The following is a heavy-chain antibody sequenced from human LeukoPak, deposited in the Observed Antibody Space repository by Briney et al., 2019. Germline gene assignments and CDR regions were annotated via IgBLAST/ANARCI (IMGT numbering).Heavy chain of an antibody. CDR3: APRPTGYSGYDTVDY. Sequence: EASVKVSCKASGYTFTSYDINWVRQATGQGLEWMGWMNPNSGNIGYAQKFQGRVTMTRNTSISTAYMELSSLRSEDTAVYYCAPRPTGYSGYDTVDYWGQGTLVTVSS. CDR2: MNPNSGNI. J-gene: IGHJ4*02. D-gene: IGHD5-12*01. CDR1: GYTFTSYD. V-gene: IGHV1-8*01.